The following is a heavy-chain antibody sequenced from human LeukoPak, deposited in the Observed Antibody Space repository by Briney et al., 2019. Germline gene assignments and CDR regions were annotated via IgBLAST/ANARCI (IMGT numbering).Heavy chain of an antibody. CDR3: ARALGSGWVYFL. D-gene: IGHD3-10*01. J-gene: IGHJ4*02. CDR1: AFTFTRNG. CDR2: INCIGGST. Sequence: PGRSLTLSCAASAFTFTRNGMTWVRQAPGDGMEWVAGINCIGGSTGYANSVKGRFTISRDNAKSSLYLQMISLRAEDTALYYCARALGSGWVYFLGGQGTLVTVSS. V-gene: IGHV3-20*04.